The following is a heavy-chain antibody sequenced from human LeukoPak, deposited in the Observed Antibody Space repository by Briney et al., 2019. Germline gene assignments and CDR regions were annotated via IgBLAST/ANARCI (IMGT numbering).Heavy chain of an antibody. J-gene: IGHJ6*03. Sequence: PGGSLRLSCADSGFTFSSYSMNWVRQAPGKGLEWVSSISSSSSYIYYADSVKGRFTISRDNAKNSLYLQMNSLRAEDTAVYYCARDRSWQQLVHMDVWGKGTTVTVSS. CDR3: ARDRSWQQLVHMDV. CDR2: ISSSSSYI. D-gene: IGHD6-13*01. V-gene: IGHV3-21*01. CDR1: GFTFSSYS.